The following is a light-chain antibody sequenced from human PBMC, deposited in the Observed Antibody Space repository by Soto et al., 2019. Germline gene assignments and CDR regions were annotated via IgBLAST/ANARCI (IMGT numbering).Light chain of an antibody. CDR2: GNG. V-gene: IGLV1-40*01. J-gene: IGLJ1*01. Sequence: QSVLTQPPSVSGAPGQRVTISCSGTSSSIGAGYEVHWYHQLPGTAPKLVVSGNGNRPSGVPDRLSAYKSGTSASLAITGLQAEDEGQYYCQSYDKRLTAYVFGTGTKLTVL. CDR3: QSYDKRLTAYV. CDR1: SSSIGAGYE.